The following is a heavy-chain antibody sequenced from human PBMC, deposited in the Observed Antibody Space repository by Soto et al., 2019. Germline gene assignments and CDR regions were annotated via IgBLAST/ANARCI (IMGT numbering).Heavy chain of an antibody. J-gene: IGHJ6*02. CDR3: ARVECSSGWACGMDV. CDR1: GFTFSSYS. D-gene: IGHD6-19*01. V-gene: IGHV3-48*01. Sequence: EVQLVESGGGLAQPGGSLRLSCAASGFTFSSYSMNWVRQAPGKGLEWVSYISSSSSPIYYADSVKGRFTISRDNAKNALYLQMSSLRAEDTAMYYCARVECSSGWACGMDVWGQGTTVTVSS. CDR2: ISSSSSPI.